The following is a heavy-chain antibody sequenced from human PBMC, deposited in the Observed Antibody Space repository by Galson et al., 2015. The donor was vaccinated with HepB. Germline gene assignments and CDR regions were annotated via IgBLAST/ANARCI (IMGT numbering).Heavy chain of an antibody. Sequence: SLRLSCAASGFTFSDYSTSWIRQAPGKGLEWVSYISSSGSTIYYADSVKGRFTISRDNAKNSLYLQMNSLRAEDTAVYYCARVVAAQYDAFDIWGQGTMVTVSS. V-gene: IGHV3-11*01. J-gene: IGHJ3*02. D-gene: IGHD6-6*01. CDR3: ARVVAAQYDAFDI. CDR2: ISSSGSTI. CDR1: GFTFSDYS.